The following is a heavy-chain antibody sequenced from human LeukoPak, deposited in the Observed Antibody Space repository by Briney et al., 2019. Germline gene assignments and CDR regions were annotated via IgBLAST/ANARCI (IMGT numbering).Heavy chain of an antibody. Sequence: GGSLRLSCAASGFTFSSYGMHWVRQAPGKGLEWVAVIWYDGSNKYYAYSVKGRFTISRDNSKNKLYLQINSLRAEDTAVYSCAREYLSSGWYFYYYGMDVWGQATTVTVSS. CDR1: GFTFSSYG. J-gene: IGHJ6*02. CDR2: IWYDGSNK. CDR3: AREYLSSGWYFYYYGMDV. V-gene: IGHV3-33*01. D-gene: IGHD6-19*01.